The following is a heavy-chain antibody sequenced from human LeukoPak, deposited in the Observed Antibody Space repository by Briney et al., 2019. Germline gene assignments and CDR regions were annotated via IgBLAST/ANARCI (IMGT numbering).Heavy chain of an antibody. Sequence: GGSLRLSCAASGFTFSGSAMHWVRQASGKGLEWVGRIRSKANSYATAYAASVKGRFTISRDDSKNTAYLQTNSLKTEDTAVYYCARANVLLWFGELSIWFDPWGQGTLVTVSS. CDR3: ARANVLLWFGELSIWFDP. CDR1: GFTFSGSA. D-gene: IGHD3-10*01. CDR2: IRSKANSYAT. V-gene: IGHV3-73*01. J-gene: IGHJ5*02.